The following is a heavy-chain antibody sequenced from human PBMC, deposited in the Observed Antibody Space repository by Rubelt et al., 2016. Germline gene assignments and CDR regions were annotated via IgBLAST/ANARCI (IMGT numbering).Heavy chain of an antibody. Sequence: QVQLQESGPGLVKPSETLSLTCTISGGSINLYYWSWIRQPPGKGLEWIGYIYYTGSTNYNPSLKSRLTISLDTSKSQFSLGLGAVSAADTAVYYCAGLGVVVVVATGNWFDPWGQGTLVTVSS. CDR3: AGLGVVVVVATGNWFDP. CDR2: IYYTGST. J-gene: IGHJ5*02. V-gene: IGHV4-59*01. CDR1: GGSINLYY. D-gene: IGHD2-15*01.